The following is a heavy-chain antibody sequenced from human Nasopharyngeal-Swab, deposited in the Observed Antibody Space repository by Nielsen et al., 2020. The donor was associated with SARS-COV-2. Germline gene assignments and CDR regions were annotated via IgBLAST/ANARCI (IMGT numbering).Heavy chain of an antibody. CDR3: ARDAYSSRGLYYYGLDV. D-gene: IGHD6-13*01. V-gene: IGHV4-61*05. Sequence: SETLSLTCTVSGGSISSSSYYWGWIRQPPGKGLEWIGYIFYSGSTNYNPSLKSRVTISVDTSKNQFSLKLSSVTAADTAVYYCARDAYSSRGLYYYGLDVWGQGTTVTVSS. CDR1: GGSISSSSYY. J-gene: IGHJ6*02. CDR2: IFYSGST.